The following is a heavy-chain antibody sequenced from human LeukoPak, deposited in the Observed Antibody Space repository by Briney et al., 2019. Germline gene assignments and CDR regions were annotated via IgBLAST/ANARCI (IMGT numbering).Heavy chain of an antibody. V-gene: IGHV3-33*08. CDR1: GFTFSNAW. CDR3: ARERSSPPYFDY. CDR2: IWYDGSNK. J-gene: IGHJ4*02. D-gene: IGHD6-6*01. Sequence: GGSLRLSCAASGFTFSNAWMSWVRQAPGKGLEWVAVIWYDGSNKYYADSVKGRFTISRDNSKNTLYLQMNSLRAEDTAVYYCARERSSPPYFDYWGQGTLVTVSS.